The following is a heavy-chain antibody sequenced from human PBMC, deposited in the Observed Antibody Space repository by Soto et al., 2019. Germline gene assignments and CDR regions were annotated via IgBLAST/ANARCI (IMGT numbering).Heavy chain of an antibody. Sequence: GGSLRLSCAASGFTFSSYGMHWVRQAPGKGLEWVAVIWYDGSNKYYADSVKGRFTISRDNSKNTLYLQMNSLRAEDTAVYYCARYYLGIGNDYWGQGTLVTVSS. CDR1: GFTFSSYG. J-gene: IGHJ4*02. D-gene: IGHD7-27*01. CDR2: IWYDGSNK. CDR3: ARYYLGIGNDY. V-gene: IGHV3-33*01.